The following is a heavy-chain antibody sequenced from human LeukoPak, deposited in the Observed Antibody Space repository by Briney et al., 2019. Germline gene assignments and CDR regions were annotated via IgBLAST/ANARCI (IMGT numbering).Heavy chain of an antibody. D-gene: IGHD2-2*01. V-gene: IGHV4-30-4*01. Sequence: SETLSLTCTVSRGSISSGDYYWSWIRQPPGKGLEWLGYIYYSESTYYNPSLKSRVTISVDTSKNQFSLKLSSVTAADTAVYYCARAPANSYCSSTSCWFGEPRPYFDYWGQGTLVTVSS. J-gene: IGHJ4*02. CDR2: IYYSEST. CDR3: ARAPANSYCSSTSCWFGEPRPYFDY. CDR1: RGSISSGDYY.